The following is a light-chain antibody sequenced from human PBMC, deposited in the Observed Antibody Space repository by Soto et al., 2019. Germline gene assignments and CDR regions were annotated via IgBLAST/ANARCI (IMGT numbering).Light chain of an antibody. Sequence: DVHMTQSPSSLSASVGDTITITCRASQNVRSYLNWYQQKSGKAPKLLIYESTNLESGVPSRFSGDGFGTDFTLTVSSLHPDDFATYYCQQSFFAPPTVGRGTKVDSK. CDR1: QNVRSY. J-gene: IGKJ1*01. CDR3: QQSFFAPPT. V-gene: IGKV1-39*01. CDR2: EST.